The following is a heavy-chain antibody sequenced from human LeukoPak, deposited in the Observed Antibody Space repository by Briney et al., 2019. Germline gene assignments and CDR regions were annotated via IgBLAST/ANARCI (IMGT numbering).Heavy chain of an antibody. CDR3: ARQISGNKDY. CDR1: GVCISGYY. D-gene: IGHD1/OR15-1a*01. V-gene: IGHV4-59*08. CDR2: IFYRDSFSYGGTT. J-gene: IGHJ4*02. Sequence: SETLSLTCSVSGVCISGYYWIWIRQSPGKGLQYIGSIFYRDSFSYGGTTFYNPSLQSRLTISVDKSNNAFSLKLSSVTAADTAVYFCARQISGNKDYWGQGSLVTVSS.